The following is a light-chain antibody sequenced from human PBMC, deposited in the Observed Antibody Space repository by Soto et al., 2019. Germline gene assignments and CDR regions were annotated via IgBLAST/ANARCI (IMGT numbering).Light chain of an antibody. CDR1: QTISSY. J-gene: IGKJ1*01. V-gene: IGKV1-39*01. CDR3: QQSYSTWT. Sequence: DSELTQSPSSLSASLVSSVSITCRASQTISSYLNWYQQKPGRAPKLLIYAASNLESGVPSRFSGSGSGTDFTLTISSLQTEDFATYYCQQSYSTWTFGQGTKVDIK. CDR2: AAS.